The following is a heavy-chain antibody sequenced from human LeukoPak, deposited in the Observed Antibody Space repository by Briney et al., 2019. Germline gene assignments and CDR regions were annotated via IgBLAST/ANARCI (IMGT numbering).Heavy chain of an antibody. V-gene: IGHV4-38-2*02. CDR2: IYHSGST. J-gene: IGHJ4*02. CDR1: GYSINSGFY. D-gene: IGHD1-26*01. CDR3: ARGVGLTQGGAFDF. Sequence: SETLSLTCTVSGYSINSGFYWGWIRQPPGKRLEWIGSIYHSGSTHYKSSLKSRVTISVDTSKNQLSLKLTSVTAADTAVYYCARGVGLTQGGAFDFWGQGTLVTVSS.